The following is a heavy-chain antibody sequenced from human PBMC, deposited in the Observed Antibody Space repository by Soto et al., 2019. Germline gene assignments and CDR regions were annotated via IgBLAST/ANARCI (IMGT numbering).Heavy chain of an antibody. CDR2: IYHSGST. CDR1: GGSISSGGYS. Sequence: SETLSLTCGVSGGSISSGGYSWGWIRQPPGKGLEWIGYIYHSGSTYYNPSLKSRVTISVDRSKNQFSLKLSSVTAADTAVYYCARFDYGSGRTDAFDIWGQGTMVTVSS. CDR3: ARFDYGSGRTDAFDI. V-gene: IGHV4-30-2*01. J-gene: IGHJ3*02. D-gene: IGHD3-10*01.